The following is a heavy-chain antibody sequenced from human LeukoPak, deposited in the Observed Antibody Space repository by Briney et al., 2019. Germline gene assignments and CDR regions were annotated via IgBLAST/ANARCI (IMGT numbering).Heavy chain of an antibody. CDR1: GYTFTGYY. CDR2: INPSGGNT. CDR3: ARERSSGYNDAFDI. J-gene: IGHJ3*02. Sequence: ATVKVSCKASGYTFTGYYMHWVPQAPGQGLEWMGIINPSGGNTNYAQKFQGRVTMTRDMSTSTVYMELSSLRSEDTSVYYCARERSSGYNDAFDIWGQGTMVTVSS. D-gene: IGHD3-22*01. V-gene: IGHV1-46*01.